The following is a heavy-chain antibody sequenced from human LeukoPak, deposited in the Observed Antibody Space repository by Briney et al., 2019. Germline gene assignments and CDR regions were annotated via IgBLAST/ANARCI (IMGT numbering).Heavy chain of an antibody. CDR3: ASLAGNYLDDYYGMDV. CDR1: GFTFSGNA. Sequence: GGSLRLSCAASGFTFSGNAMHWVRQAPGKGLEWVALISFDGRNKYYADSVKGRFTISRDNSKNTLYLQVNSLRTEDMAVYYCASLAGNYLDDYYGMDVWGQGTTVIVSS. CDR2: ISFDGRNK. J-gene: IGHJ6*01. V-gene: IGHV3-30*04. D-gene: IGHD3-10*01.